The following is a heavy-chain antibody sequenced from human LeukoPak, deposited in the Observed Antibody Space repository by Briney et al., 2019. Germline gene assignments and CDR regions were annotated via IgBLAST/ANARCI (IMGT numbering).Heavy chain of an antibody. CDR3: ARRGAYGSGSYSHYYYYMDV. J-gene: IGHJ6*03. Sequence: PSETLSLTCTVSGDSISSRTYYWGWIRQPPGKGLEWIGSIYYSGRTYYNPSLKSRVTISVDTSKNQFSLKLSSVTAADTAVYYCARRGAYGSGSYSHYYYYMDVWGKGTTVTVSS. V-gene: IGHV4-39*01. CDR1: GDSISSRTYY. CDR2: IYYSGRT. D-gene: IGHD3-10*01.